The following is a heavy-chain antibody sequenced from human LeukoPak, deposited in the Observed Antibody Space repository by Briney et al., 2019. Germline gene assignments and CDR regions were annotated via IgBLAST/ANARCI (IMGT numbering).Heavy chain of an antibody. Sequence: SETLSLTCTVSGASMNTHYWNWIRQPPGKGLEWIGSIFYTGRTNYKASLKSRLIISIDRSKNQFSLRLSSVSAVDTALYFCVRSTGSSALRTWGQGTLVTVSS. CDR3: VRSTGSSALRT. J-gene: IGHJ4*02. CDR1: GASMNTHY. D-gene: IGHD3-10*01. V-gene: IGHV4-59*11. CDR2: IFYTGRT.